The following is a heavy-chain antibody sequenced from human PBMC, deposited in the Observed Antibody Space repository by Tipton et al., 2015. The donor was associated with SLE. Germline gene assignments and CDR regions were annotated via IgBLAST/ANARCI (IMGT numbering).Heavy chain of an antibody. CDR1: GFTFSSYA. CDR2: ISYDGSNK. D-gene: IGHD1-26*01. V-gene: IGHV3-30-3*01. J-gene: IGHJ4*02. Sequence: SLRLSCAASGFTFSSYAMHWVRQAPGKGLEWVAVISYDGSNKYYADSVKGRFTISRDNSKNTLYLQMNSLRAEDTAVYYCAREGGGSSPMDYWGQGTLVTVSS. CDR3: AREGGGSSPMDY.